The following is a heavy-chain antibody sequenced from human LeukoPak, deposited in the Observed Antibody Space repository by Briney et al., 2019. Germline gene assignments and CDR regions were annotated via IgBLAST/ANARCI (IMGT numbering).Heavy chain of an antibody. V-gene: IGHV1-2*02. CDR2: INPNSGGT. D-gene: IGHD5-24*01. Sequence: ASVKVSCKASGYTFTANYIHWVRQAPGQGLEWMGWINPNSGGTNHVQKFQGRVTTTRDTSISTAYMELSSLRSDDTAVYYCARGERWLQFVFDYWGRGTLVTVSS. CDR3: ARGERWLQFVFDY. CDR1: GYTFTANY. J-gene: IGHJ4*02.